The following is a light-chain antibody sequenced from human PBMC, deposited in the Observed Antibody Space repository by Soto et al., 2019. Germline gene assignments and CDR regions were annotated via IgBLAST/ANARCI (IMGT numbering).Light chain of an antibody. Sequence: EILLTQSPATLSLSPGERATLSCRASQDVDSYLAWYQQTPGQAPRLLIYDASNRAPGIPARFSGSGSGTAFTLTISSLAPEDFAVYYCQQRNTWPFTFGPGTKVDIK. J-gene: IGKJ3*01. V-gene: IGKV3-11*01. CDR2: DAS. CDR3: QQRNTWPFT. CDR1: QDVDSY.